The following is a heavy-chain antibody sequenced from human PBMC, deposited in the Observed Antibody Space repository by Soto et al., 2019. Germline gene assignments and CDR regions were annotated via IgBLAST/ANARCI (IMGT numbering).Heavy chain of an antibody. J-gene: IGHJ4*01. CDR3: AREENGQSHY. Sequence: SETLSLTCTVSGGSISSSSHHWAWIRQPPGKGLEWIGSIYYSGNTYHNPSLKSRVTISVDTSKNQFSLKLSSVTAADTSVYYCAREENGQSHYWGHGNLVTGSS. CDR2: IYYSGNT. CDR1: GGSISSSSHH. D-gene: IGHD2-8*01. V-gene: IGHV4-39*02.